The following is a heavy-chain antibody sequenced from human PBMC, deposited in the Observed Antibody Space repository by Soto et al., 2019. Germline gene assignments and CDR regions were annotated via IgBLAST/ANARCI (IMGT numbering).Heavy chain of an antibody. CDR3: AREYVVGKSPHVFYCYGMDV. CDR2: ISYDGSNK. CDR1: GFTFSSYA. J-gene: IGHJ6*02. Sequence: QVQLVESGGGVVQPGRSLTLSCAASGFTFSSYAVHWVRQAPGKGLEWVAGISYDGSNKYYADSVKGRFTISRDKSMNTLYLQMKGLGGEDTDVYYCAREYVVGKSPHVFYCYGMDVWGRGSTVTVSS. D-gene: IGHD2-21*01. V-gene: IGHV3-30-3*01.